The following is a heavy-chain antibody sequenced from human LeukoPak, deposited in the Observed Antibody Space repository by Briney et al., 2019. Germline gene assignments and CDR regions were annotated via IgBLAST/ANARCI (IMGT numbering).Heavy chain of an antibody. CDR2: IYTSGST. D-gene: IGHD2-2*01. V-gene: IGHV4-4*07. Sequence: SETLSRTCTVSGGSISSYYWSWIRQPAGKGLEWIGRIYTSGSTNYNPSLKSRVTMSVDTSKNQFSLKLSSVTAADTAVYYCARELKAGMPAPYNWFDPWGQGTLVTVSS. CDR1: GGSISSYY. CDR3: ARELKAGMPAPYNWFDP. J-gene: IGHJ5*02.